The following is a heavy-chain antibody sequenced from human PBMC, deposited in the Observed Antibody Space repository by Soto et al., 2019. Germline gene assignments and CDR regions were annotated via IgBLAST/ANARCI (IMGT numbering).Heavy chain of an antibody. D-gene: IGHD1-26*01. V-gene: IGHV3-23*01. CDR1: GFTFSSYA. Sequence: EVQLLESGGGLVQPGGSLRLSCAASGFTFSSYAMRWVRQAPGEGLEWVSASSGSGGSTYYADSVKGRFTISRDNSKTTLYLQMNSLRAEDTAVYYCARGGSGSYYEYWGQGTRVTVSS. J-gene: IGHJ4*02. CDR2: SSGSGGST. CDR3: ARGGSGSYYEY.